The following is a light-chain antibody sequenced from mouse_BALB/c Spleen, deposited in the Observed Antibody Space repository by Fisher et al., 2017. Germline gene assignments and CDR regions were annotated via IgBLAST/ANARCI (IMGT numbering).Light chain of an antibody. V-gene: IGKV4-57-1*01. CDR1: SSVSY. CDR2: STS. J-gene: IGKJ2*01. Sequence: DIVLTQSPAILSASPGEKVTMTCRASSSVSYMHWFQQKPGTSPKLLIYSTSNLASGVPARFSGSGSGTSYSLTISSVEAEDAATYYCQQYSGYPLTFGGGTKLEIK. CDR3: QQYSGYPLT.